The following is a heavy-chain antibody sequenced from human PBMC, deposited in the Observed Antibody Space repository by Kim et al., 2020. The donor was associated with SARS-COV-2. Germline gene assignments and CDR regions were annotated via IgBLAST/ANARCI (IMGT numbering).Heavy chain of an antibody. CDR3: ARRTKRYSYGYFDY. D-gene: IGHD5-18*01. J-gene: IGHJ4*02. V-gene: IGHV4-39*02. CDR1: GGSISSSSYY. Sequence: SETLSLTCTVSGGSISSSSYYWGWIRQPPGKGLEWIGSIYYSGSTYYNPSLKSRVTISVDTSKNHFSLKLSSVTAADTAMYYCARRTKRYSYGYFDYWGRGTLVTVSS. CDR2: IYYSGST.